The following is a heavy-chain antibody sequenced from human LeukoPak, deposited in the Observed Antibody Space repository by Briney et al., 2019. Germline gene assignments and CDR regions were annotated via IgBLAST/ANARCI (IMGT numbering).Heavy chain of an antibody. CDR2: IYTTGST. Sequence: SETLSLTCSVSGGSISTYSWNCLRQPAGKGLEWIGRIYTTGSTNYNPSLKSRVTMSVDTSKNQFSLKLSSVTAADTAVYYCAPFGSGYFLNWVHWGQGTLVTVSS. CDR3: APFGSGYFLNWVH. CDR1: GGSISTYS. V-gene: IGHV4-4*07. J-gene: IGHJ4*02. D-gene: IGHD3-3*01.